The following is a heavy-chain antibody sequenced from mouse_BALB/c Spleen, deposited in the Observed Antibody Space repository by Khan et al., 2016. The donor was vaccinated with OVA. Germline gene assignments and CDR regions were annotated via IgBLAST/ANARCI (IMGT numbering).Heavy chain of an antibody. CDR1: GYTFTSYT. CDR3: VRDKAYHGNDGWFAY. CDR2: INPSNGYT. D-gene: IGHD2-12*01. V-gene: IGHV1-4*01. J-gene: IGHJ3*01. Sequence: QVRLQQSGPELARPGASVKMSCKASGYTFTSYTIHWIKLRPGQGLEWIGYINPSNGYTNYNQKFKDKVTFTADKSSTTSYMPQNNLTSNDSAVCYCVRDKAYHGNDGWFAYWGQGTLVTVSA.